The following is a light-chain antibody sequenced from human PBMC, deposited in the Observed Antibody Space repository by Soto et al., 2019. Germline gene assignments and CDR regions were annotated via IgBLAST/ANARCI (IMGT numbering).Light chain of an antibody. CDR3: VLYMGSGISV. J-gene: IGLJ1*01. V-gene: IGLV8-61*01. CDR1: SGSVSTCYY. Sequence: QTVVTQEPSFSVSPGGTVTLTCGLSSGSVSTCYYPSWYQQTPGQAPRTLIYSTNTRSSGVPDRFSGSILGNKAALTITGAQADDESDYYCVLYMGSGISVFGTGTQLTVL. CDR2: STN.